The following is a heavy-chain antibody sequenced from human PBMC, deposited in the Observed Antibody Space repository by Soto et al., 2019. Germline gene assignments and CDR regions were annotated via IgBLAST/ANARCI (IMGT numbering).Heavy chain of an antibody. CDR3: ARDREREQLGYYGVDV. V-gene: IGHV3-30*03. Sequence: QVQVVESGGVVVQPGRSLRLSCVPSGFSFSHYGMQWVRQAPGKGLEWVAVISYDGSHKYYGESVTGRFTISRDNSKNTLYLQMNSLRPDATALNFWARDREREQLGYYGVDVWGQGTTVAVSS. D-gene: IGHD6-13*01. J-gene: IGHJ6*02. CDR1: GFSFSHYG. CDR2: ISYDGSHK.